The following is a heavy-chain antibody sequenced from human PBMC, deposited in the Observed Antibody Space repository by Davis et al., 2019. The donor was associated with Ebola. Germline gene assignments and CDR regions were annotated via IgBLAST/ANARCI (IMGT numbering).Heavy chain of an antibody. D-gene: IGHD3-10*01. CDR1: GFTFSSYG. CDR3: ARLLREFGELLDGMDV. Sequence: PGGSLRLSCAASGFTFSSYGMHWVRQAPGKWLEWVAVISYDGSNKYYADSVKGRFTISKDNSKNTLYLQMNSLRDEDTAVYYCARLLREFGELLDGMDVWGQGTTVTVSS. CDR2: ISYDGSNK. J-gene: IGHJ6*02. V-gene: IGHV3-30*03.